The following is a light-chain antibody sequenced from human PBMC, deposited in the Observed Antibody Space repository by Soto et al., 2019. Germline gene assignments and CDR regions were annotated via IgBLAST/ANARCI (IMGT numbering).Light chain of an antibody. CDR1: QSLSYW. V-gene: IGKV1-5*03. Sequence: DIQMTQSPSTLSASVGDTVTITCRASQSLSYWLAWYQQKPGQAPKLLIHKASTLESGVPSRFRGSGSGTEFTLTISSLQPADFATFFCQQYDRFPYTFGQGTKLEIK. CDR2: KAS. CDR3: QQYDRFPYT. J-gene: IGKJ2*01.